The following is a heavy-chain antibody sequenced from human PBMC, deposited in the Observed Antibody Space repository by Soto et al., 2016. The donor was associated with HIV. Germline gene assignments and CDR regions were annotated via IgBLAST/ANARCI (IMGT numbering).Heavy chain of an antibody. J-gene: IGHJ4*02. CDR3: TIFGGMGY. Sequence: QVQLVQSGAEVQKPGASVKVSCKASGYTFSTYDINWVRQAPGQGLEWMGWMNPNSGNTGYAQKLQGRVTMTRNTSITTAYMELSSLRSDDTAVYYCTIFGGMGYWGQGTLVSVSS. CDR1: GYTFSTYD. V-gene: IGHV1-8*02. CDR2: MNPNSGNT. D-gene: IGHD3-10*01.